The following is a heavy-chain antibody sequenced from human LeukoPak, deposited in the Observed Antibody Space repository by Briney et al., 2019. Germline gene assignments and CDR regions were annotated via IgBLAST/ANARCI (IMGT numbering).Heavy chain of an antibody. D-gene: IGHD3-10*02. V-gene: IGHV3-23*01. CDR3: ARDLHLSGNRVRGCFDY. J-gene: IGHJ4*02. CDR1: GFTFSTYA. Sequence: GGSLRLSCAASGFTFSTYAMSWVRQAPGKGREWVSAITGSGGSTYSADSVKGRFTISRDNSKNTLYLQMNSLRAEDTAVYYCARDLHLSGNRVRGCFDYWGQGTLVTVSS. CDR2: ITGSGGST.